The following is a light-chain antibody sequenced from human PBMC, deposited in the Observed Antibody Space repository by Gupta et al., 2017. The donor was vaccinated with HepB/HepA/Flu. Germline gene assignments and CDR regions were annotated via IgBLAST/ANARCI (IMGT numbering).Light chain of an antibody. CDR2: DVS. V-gene: IGLV2-11*01. Sequence: SALTQPRSVSGSPGQSVTISCTGTSSSVGGYNYVYWYQQHPGKAPKLMIYDVSKRRSGVPDRFSGSKSGTTASLTTSGLQAEEEADYYCCSYAGSHNERVFGGGTKLTVL. CDR1: SSSVGGYNY. CDR3: CSYAGSHNERV. J-gene: IGLJ2*01.